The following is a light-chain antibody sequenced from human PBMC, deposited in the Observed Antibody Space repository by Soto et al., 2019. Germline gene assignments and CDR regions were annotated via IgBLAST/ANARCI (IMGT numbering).Light chain of an antibody. J-gene: IGKJ3*01. CDR1: QNINTY. Sequence: DIQMTQSPYSLAAAVGDRVTIACRASQNINTYLNWYQQKPGKAPKLLIFDVASLQNGVPSRFSGGGSRTDFTLTITSMPPEDFATYYCQQTSSAPFTFGPGTKVDIK. CDR2: DVA. V-gene: IGKV1-39*01. CDR3: QQTSSAPFT.